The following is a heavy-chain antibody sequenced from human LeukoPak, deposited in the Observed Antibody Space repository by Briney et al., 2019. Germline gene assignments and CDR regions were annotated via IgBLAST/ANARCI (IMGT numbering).Heavy chain of an antibody. CDR2: IRHDNSDR. J-gene: IGHJ3*02. Sequence: GGSLRLSCAASGFGFSDYVMHWVRQAPGKGLEWVTFIRHDNSDRFYADSVKGRFTISSGISKNALYLQMNSLRPEDTAVYYCAREGIDAFDIWGQGTMVTVSS. CDR1: GFGFSDYV. CDR3: AREGIDAFDI. V-gene: IGHV3-30*02.